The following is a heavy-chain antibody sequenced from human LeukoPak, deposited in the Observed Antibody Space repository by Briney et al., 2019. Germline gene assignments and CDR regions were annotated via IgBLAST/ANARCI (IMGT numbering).Heavy chain of an antibody. CDR3: AKDRLRYFDWLSQPLPDY. CDR1: GFTFSRNN. V-gene: IGHV3-21*01. Sequence: PGGSLRLSCAASGFTFSRNNMNWVRQAPGKGLEWVSSISTSSSYIYYADSVEGRFTISRDNSKNTLYLQMNSLRAEDTAVYYCAKDRLRYFDWLSQPLPDYWGQGTLVTVSS. D-gene: IGHD3-9*01. J-gene: IGHJ4*02. CDR2: ISTSSSYI.